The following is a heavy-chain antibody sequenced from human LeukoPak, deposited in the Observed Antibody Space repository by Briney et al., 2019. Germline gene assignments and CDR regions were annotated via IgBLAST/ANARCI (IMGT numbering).Heavy chain of an antibody. Sequence: GGSLRLSCAASGFTFSSYEMNWVRQAPGKGLEWVSYISSSGSTIYYADSVKGRFTISSDNAKNSLYLQMNSLRAEDTAVYYCARVAAVFRGAFDIWGQGTMVTVSS. CDR2: ISSSGSTI. CDR3: ARVAAVFRGAFDI. D-gene: IGHD2-21*01. J-gene: IGHJ3*02. V-gene: IGHV3-48*03. CDR1: GFTFSSYE.